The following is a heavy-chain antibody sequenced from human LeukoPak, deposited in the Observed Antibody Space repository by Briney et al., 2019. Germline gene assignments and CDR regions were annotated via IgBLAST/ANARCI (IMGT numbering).Heavy chain of an antibody. CDR3: ARGYYSSSRFDS. CDR1: GFTVSSNH. D-gene: IGHD6-13*01. CDR2: FYNGGST. J-gene: IGHJ4*02. Sequence: GGSLRLSCAASGFTVSSNHMSWVRQAPGKGLEWVSVFYNGGSTNYADSVKGRFTISRDNAENTLYMRMNSLRPEDTAVYYCARGYYSSSRFDSWGQGTLVTVSS. V-gene: IGHV3-53*01.